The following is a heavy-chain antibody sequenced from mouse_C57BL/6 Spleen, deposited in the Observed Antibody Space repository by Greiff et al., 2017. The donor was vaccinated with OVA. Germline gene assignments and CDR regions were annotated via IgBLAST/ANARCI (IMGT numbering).Heavy chain of an antibody. D-gene: IGHD1-1*01. V-gene: IGHV5-4*01. CDR3: AREGDYYGSSYWAWFAY. J-gene: IGHJ3*01. CDR1: GFTFSSYA. CDR2: ISDGGSYT. Sequence: DVMLVESGGGLVKPGGSLKLSCAASGFTFSSYAMSWVRQTPEKRLEWVATISDGGSYTYYPDNVKGRFTISRDNAKNNLYLQMSHLKSEDTAMYYCAREGDYYGSSYWAWFAYWGQGTLVTVSA.